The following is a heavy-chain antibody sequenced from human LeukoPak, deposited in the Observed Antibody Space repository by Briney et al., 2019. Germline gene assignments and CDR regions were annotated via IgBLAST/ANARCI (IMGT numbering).Heavy chain of an antibody. J-gene: IGHJ4*02. D-gene: IGHD5-18*01. CDR3: AKSELWLPRYFDY. V-gene: IGHV3-23*01. CDR2: ISGSGGST. Sequence: GGSLRLSCAASGFTFSSYAMSWVRQAPGKGLEWVSAISGSGGSTYYADSVKGRFTISRDNSKNTLYLQMNSLRAEDTAVYYCAKSELWLPRYFDYWGQETLVTVSS. CDR1: GFTFSSYA.